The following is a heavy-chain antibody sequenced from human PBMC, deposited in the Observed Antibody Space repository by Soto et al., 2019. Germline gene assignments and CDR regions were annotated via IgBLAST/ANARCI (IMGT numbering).Heavy chain of an antibody. Sequence: QVQLVQSGAEVKKPGSSVKVSCKASGGTFSSYAISWVRQAPGQGLEWMGGIIPIFGTANYAQKFQGRVTISADESTRRAYRELSSLRSEDTAVYYCARGYCSGGSCDPLYDWFDPWGQGTLVTVSS. CDR1: GGTFSSYA. CDR2: IIPIFGTA. V-gene: IGHV1-69*12. D-gene: IGHD2-15*01. CDR3: ARGYCSGGSCDPLYDWFDP. J-gene: IGHJ5*02.